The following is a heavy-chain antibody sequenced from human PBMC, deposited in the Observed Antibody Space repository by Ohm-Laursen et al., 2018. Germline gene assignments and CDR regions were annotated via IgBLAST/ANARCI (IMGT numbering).Heavy chain of an antibody. Sequence: SLRLSCAASGFTFTTYTMNWLRQAPGKGLEWVSSINFSGRYIYYADSVKGRFTISRDNAKKSLFLQMNSLRVEDTAVYYCARPYCGGNCSDPIDSWGQGTLVTASS. J-gene: IGHJ4*02. CDR3: ARPYCGGNCSDPIDS. CDR1: GFTFTTYT. D-gene: IGHD2-21*02. CDR2: INFSGRYI. V-gene: IGHV3-21*01.